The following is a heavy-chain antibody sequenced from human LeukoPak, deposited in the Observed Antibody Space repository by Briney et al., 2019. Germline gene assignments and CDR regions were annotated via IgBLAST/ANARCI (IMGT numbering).Heavy chain of an antibody. CDR2: INPSGGST. Sequence: ASVKVSCKASGYTFTSYYMHWVRQAPGQGLEWMGIINPSGGSTSYAQKFQGRVTITADESTSTAYMELSSLRSEDTAVYYCARDGRGYYYDSSGPSFDYWGQGTLVTVSS. CDR1: GYTFTSYY. V-gene: IGHV1-46*01. CDR3: ARDGRGYYYDSSGPSFDY. D-gene: IGHD3-22*01. J-gene: IGHJ4*02.